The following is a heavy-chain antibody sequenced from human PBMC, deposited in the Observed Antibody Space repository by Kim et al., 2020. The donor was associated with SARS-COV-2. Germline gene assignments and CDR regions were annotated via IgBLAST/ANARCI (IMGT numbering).Heavy chain of an antibody. CDR3: ARDRDFWSGYYDFQH. D-gene: IGHD3-3*01. J-gene: IGHJ1*01. V-gene: IGHV1-18*01. Sequence: QKLQGRVTMTTDTSTRTAYMELRSLISDDTAVYYCARDRDFWSGYYDFQHWGQGTLVTVSS.